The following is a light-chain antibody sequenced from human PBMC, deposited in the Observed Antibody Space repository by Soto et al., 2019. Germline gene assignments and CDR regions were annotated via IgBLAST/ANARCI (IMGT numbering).Light chain of an antibody. CDR2: GAS. V-gene: IGKV3-15*01. J-gene: IGKJ4*01. CDR3: QQYYDYPPLI. CDR1: RNINRK. Sequence: EIEMTQSPATLSVSPGERATISCRASRNINRKLAWYQQKPGQAPRLLISGASTRATGIPARFSGSGSGTEFTLIISSLQSEDFVVYYCQQYYDYPPLIFGGGTKVEIK.